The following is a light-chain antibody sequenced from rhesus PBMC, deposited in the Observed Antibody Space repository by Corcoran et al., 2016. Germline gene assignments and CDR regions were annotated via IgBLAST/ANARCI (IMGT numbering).Light chain of an antibody. CDR1: QGINNY. J-gene: IGKJ3*01. CDR2: NAS. V-gene: IGKV1-66*01. Sequence: DIQMTQSPSSLSASVGDRVTITCRASQGINNYLSLYQKKQGKAPKPLIYNASSLETGVPSRFSGSRSVTDYTLTISSLQPEDIATYYCQQYNNSPFTFGPGTKLDIK. CDR3: QQYNNSPFT.